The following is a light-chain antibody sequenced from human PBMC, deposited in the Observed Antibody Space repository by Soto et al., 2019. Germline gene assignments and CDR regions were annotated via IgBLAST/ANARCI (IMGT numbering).Light chain of an antibody. CDR2: DAS. CDR1: QNIRVY. V-gene: IGKV1-39*01. Sequence: DIQMTQSPSSLSASVGDRVTITCRASQNIRVYLNWYQQKPGKAPKPLIYDASTLLSGVPSRFSGSGSGTDFTLTISSLEPEDFANYYCQQICGTRYSFGQGTKLEIK. J-gene: IGKJ2*03. CDR3: QQICGTRYS.